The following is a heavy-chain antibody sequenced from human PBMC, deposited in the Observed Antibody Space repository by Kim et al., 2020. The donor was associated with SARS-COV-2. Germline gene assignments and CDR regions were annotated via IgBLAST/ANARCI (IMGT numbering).Heavy chain of an antibody. Sequence: GGSLRLSCAASGFTFSNAKMSWVRQAPGKGLEWVGRIKPKTEGGTTDYAAPVKGRFTISRDDSKTTLYLQMNSLESEDTAVYYCTIDGVVGGCGGGDCYGYNYGVDVWGQGTTVTVSS. D-gene: IGHD2-21*02. CDR3: TIDGVVGGCGGGDCYGYNYGVDV. CDR2: IKPKTEGGTT. J-gene: IGHJ6*02. V-gene: IGHV3-15*01. CDR1: GFTFSNAK.